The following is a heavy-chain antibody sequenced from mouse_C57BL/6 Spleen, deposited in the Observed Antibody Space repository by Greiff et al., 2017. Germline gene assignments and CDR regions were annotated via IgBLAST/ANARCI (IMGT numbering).Heavy chain of an antibody. D-gene: IGHD2-5*01. CDR1: GYTFTSYG. V-gene: IGHV1-81*01. Sequence: QVQLQQSGAELVRPGASVKLSCKASGYTFTSYGIRWVKQRTGQGLEWIGEIDPRSGNTYYNEKFKGKATLTADKSSSTAYMELHSLTSEDSAVYCCASSDDYSNYVGYFDDWGKGTTVTVSS. CDR3: ASSDDYSNYVGYFDD. J-gene: IGHJ1*03. CDR2: IDPRSGNT.